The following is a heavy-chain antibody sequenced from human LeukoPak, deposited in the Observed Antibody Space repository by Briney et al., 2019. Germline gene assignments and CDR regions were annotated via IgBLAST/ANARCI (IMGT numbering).Heavy chain of an antibody. CDR1: VFIERSCF. CDR2: IQTGGSA. V-gene: IGHV3-53*01. CDR3: ARVEWIGSYHGESDY. J-gene: IGHJ4*02. Sequence: PGGSLRLFCGLSVFIERSCFVIGARQAPGKGLEWVSVIQTGGSAYYADSVKGRFTISRDNSKNTLYLQMNSLRAEDTAVYYCARVEWIGSYHGESDYWGQGTLVTVSS. D-gene: IGHD3-10*01.